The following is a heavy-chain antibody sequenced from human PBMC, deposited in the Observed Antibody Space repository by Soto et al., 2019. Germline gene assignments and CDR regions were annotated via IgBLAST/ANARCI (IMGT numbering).Heavy chain of an antibody. V-gene: IGHV1-69*01. Sequence: QVQLVQSGAEVKKPGSSVKVSCKASGGTFSSYAISWVRQAPGQGLEWMGGIIPIFGTANYAQKSQGRVTITADESPRTAYMELSSLSLEDTAVYYCASHTAMGNAPFDYWGQGTLVSVSS. CDR3: ASHTAMGNAPFDY. D-gene: IGHD5-18*01. CDR2: IIPIFGTA. CDR1: GGTFSSYA. J-gene: IGHJ4*02.